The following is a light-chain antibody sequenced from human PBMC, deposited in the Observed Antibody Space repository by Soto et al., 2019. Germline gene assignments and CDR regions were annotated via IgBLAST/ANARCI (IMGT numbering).Light chain of an antibody. Sequence: DIQMTQSPSTLSASVGDRVTITCRASQSISSWLAWYQQEPGKAPKLLISTASSLGSGVPSRFSGSGSGTEFALTISSLQPDDFATYYCQQYSTYPWTFGQGTKVEIK. CDR2: TAS. J-gene: IGKJ1*01. V-gene: IGKV1-5*03. CDR3: QQYSTYPWT. CDR1: QSISSW.